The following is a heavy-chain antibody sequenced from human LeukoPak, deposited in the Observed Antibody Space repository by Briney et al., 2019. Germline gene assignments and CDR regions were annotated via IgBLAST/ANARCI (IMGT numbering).Heavy chain of an antibody. CDR2: ISSSGSTI. CDR1: GFTFSSYW. D-gene: IGHD5-18*01. V-gene: IGHV3-11*01. CDR3: ARDTDTAMESFDY. Sequence: GGSLRLSCAASGFTFSSYWMSWIRQAPGKGLEWVSYISSSGSTIYYADSVKGRFTISRDNAKNSLYLQMNSLRAEDTAVYYCARDTDTAMESFDYWGQGTLVTVSS. J-gene: IGHJ4*02.